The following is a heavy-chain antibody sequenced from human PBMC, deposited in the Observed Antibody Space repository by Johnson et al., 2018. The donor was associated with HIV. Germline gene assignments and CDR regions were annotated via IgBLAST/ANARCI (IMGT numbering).Heavy chain of an antibody. CDR1: GFTFTSFA. CDR2: ISYDGINK. J-gene: IGHJ3*02. CDR3: VRRFYDSSAFDI. D-gene: IGHD3-22*01. Sequence: QVQLVESGGGVVQPGTSLRLSCAASGFTFTSFAMHWVRQAPGKGLEWVGFISYDGINKYFTDSVRGRFTISRDNSRNTLFLQMNSLRAEDTGVYYCVRRFYDSSAFDIWGQGTLVTVSS. V-gene: IGHV3-30-3*01.